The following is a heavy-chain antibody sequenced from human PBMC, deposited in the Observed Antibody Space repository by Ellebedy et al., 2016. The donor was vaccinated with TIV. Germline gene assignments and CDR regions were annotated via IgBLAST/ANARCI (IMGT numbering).Heavy chain of an antibody. J-gene: IGHJ4*02. CDR2: IYNGNT. D-gene: IGHD2-8*01. CDR1: GYTFSNYE. V-gene: IGHV1-18*01. Sequence: AASVKVSCKGSGYTFSNYEIARVRRSPGQGLEWMGLIYNGNTYYTQKLHGRVTMTTDTSTSTAYMELRSLRSDDPAMYFCARNGGGLGYWGQGTLVTVSS. CDR3: ARNGGGLGY.